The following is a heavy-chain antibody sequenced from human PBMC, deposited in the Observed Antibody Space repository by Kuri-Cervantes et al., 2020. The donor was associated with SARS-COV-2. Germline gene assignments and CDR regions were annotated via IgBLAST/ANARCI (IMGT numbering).Heavy chain of an antibody. CDR1: GGSISSHY. J-gene: IGHJ3*02. CDR2: FYHSGNT. D-gene: IGHD6-13*01. Sequence: SETLSLTCTVSGGSISSHYWSWIRQPPGKGLEWIGSFYHSGNTYYNPSLKSRVTISVDTSKNQFSLKLSSVTAADTAVYYCARLPWSIAAAVGAFDIWGQGTMVTVSS. V-gene: IGHV4-59*08. CDR3: ARLPWSIAAAVGAFDI.